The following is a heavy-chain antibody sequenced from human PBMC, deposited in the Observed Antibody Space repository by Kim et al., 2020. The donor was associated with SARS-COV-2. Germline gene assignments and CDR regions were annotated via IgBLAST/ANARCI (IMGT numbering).Heavy chain of an antibody. J-gene: IGHJ5*02. CDR1: GYTFTSYA. CDR2: INTNTGNP. CDR3: ARDHEDYGASGRFDP. D-gene: IGHD4-17*01. V-gene: IGHV7-4-1*02. Sequence: ASVKVSCKASGYTFTSYAMNWVRQAPGQGLEWMGWINTNTGNPTYAQGFTGRFVFSLDTSVSTAYLQISSLKAEDTAVYYCARDHEDYGASGRFDPWGQGTLVTVSS.